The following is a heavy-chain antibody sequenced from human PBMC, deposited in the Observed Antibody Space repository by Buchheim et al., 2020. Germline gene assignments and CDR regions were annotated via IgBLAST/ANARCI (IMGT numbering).Heavy chain of an antibody. CDR3: ARRGYSYGHKQGFDY. CDR1: GFTFSSYW. D-gene: IGHD5-18*01. Sequence: EVQLVESGGGLVQPGGSLRLSCAASGFTFSSYWMHWVRQAPGKGLVWVSRINSDGSSTSYADSVKGRFTISRDNAKKTLSLQMNSLRAEDTAVYYCARRGYSYGHKQGFDYWGQGTL. CDR2: INSDGSST. V-gene: IGHV3-74*01. J-gene: IGHJ4*02.